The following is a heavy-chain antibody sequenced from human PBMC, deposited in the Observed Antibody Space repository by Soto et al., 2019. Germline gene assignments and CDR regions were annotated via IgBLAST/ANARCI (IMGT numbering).Heavy chain of an antibody. J-gene: IGHJ3*02. Sequence: LSLSCAASGFTFSSYGMYWVRQAPGKGLEWVAVISYDGSNKYYADSVKGRFTISRDNSKNTLYLQMNSLRAEDTAVYYCARGNAFRGVWHDAFDIWGQGTMVTVSS. V-gene: IGHV3-30*03. D-gene: IGHD3-10*01. CDR2: ISYDGSNK. CDR1: GFTFSSYG. CDR3: ARGNAFRGVWHDAFDI.